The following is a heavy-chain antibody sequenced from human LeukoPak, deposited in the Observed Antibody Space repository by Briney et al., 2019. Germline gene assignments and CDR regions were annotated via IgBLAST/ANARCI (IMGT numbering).Heavy chain of an antibody. CDR1: GYTFTNYD. J-gene: IGHJ4*02. D-gene: IGHD1-26*01. Sequence: ASVKVSCTASGYTFTNYDINWVRQATGQGLEWMGWMNPNSGNTGYAQKFQGRVTMTRSTSISTAYMELSSLRSEDTAVYYCARDQGIGIAFDYRGQGTLVTVSS. V-gene: IGHV1-8*01. CDR2: MNPNSGNT. CDR3: ARDQGIGIAFDY.